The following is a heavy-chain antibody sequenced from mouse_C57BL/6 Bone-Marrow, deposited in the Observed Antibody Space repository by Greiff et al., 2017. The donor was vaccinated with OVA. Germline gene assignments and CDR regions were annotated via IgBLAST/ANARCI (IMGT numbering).Heavy chain of an antibody. CDR3: AREGYYELYYYAMDY. Sequence: QVQLQQPGAELVKPGASVKLSCKASGYTFTSYWMQWVKQRPGQGLEWIGEIDPSDSYTNYNQKFKGKATLTVDTSSSTAYMQLSSLTSEDSAVYYCAREGYYELYYYAMDYWGQGTSVTVSS. CDR1: GYTFTSYW. D-gene: IGHD2-3*01. J-gene: IGHJ4*01. V-gene: IGHV1-50*01. CDR2: IDPSDSYT.